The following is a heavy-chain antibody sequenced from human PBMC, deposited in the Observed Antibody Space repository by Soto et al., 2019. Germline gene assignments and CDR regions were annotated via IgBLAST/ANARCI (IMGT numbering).Heavy chain of an antibody. D-gene: IGHD3-22*01. CDR1: GFSLSTSGMR. V-gene: IGHV2-70*04. CDR2: IDWDDDK. J-gene: IGHJ4*02. CDR3: ARIAYYYDSSGYPQDYFDY. Sequence: SGPTLVNPTQTLTLTCTFSGFSLSTSGMRVSWIRQPPGKALEWLARIDWDDDKFYSTSLKTRLTISKDTSKNQVVLTMTNMDPVDTATYYCARIAYYYDSSGYPQDYFDYWGQGTLVTVYS.